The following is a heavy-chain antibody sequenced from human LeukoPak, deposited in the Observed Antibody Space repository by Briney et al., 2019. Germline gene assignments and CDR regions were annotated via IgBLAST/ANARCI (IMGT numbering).Heavy chain of an antibody. D-gene: IGHD4-11*01. V-gene: IGHV1-24*01. Sequence: PEASVKVSCKVSGHTLSELTMHWVRQAPGKGREWMGGFDPENYERIYARKFRDRLTMTEDTSTDTAYMELSRLRSEETAVYFCATEMTSVVPDYWGQGTLVTVSS. CDR3: ATEMTSVVPDY. CDR2: FDPENYER. CDR1: GHTLSELT. J-gene: IGHJ4*02.